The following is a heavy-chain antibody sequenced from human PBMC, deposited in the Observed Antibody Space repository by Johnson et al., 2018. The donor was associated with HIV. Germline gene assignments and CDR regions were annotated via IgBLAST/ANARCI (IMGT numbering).Heavy chain of an antibody. CDR2: IKQDGSET. D-gene: IGHD3-22*01. V-gene: IGHV3-7*01. CDR3: ARGWLSAFDI. Sequence: VQLVESGGGLVQPGGSLRVSCAASGFTFSSYWMNWVRQGPGKGLEWVANIKQDGSETHSVDSVKGRFTISRDNAKNSLYLQMNSLRGEDTAVYYCARGWLSAFDIWGRGTMVTVSS. CDR1: GFTFSSYW. J-gene: IGHJ3*02.